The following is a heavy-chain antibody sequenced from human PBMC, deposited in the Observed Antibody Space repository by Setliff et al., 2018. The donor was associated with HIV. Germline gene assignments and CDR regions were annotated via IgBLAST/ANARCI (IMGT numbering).Heavy chain of an antibody. CDR3: ARVPLSSPSRPGGYFDY. Sequence: LSLTCTVSGGSISSGAYYWSWIRQHPGKGLEWIGYIYYSGSTYYNPSLKSRVTISVDTSKNQFSLKLNSVTAADTAVYYCARVPLSSPSRPGGYFDYWGQGTLVTVSS. D-gene: IGHD3-16*01. V-gene: IGHV4-31*03. CDR1: GGSISSGAYY. CDR2: IYYSGST. J-gene: IGHJ4*02.